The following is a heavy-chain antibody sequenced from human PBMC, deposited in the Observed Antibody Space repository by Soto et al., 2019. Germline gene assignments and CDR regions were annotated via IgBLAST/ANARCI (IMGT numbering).Heavy chain of an antibody. CDR2: IIPMFGTA. CDR1: GGTFTSYA. J-gene: IGHJ2*01. V-gene: IGHV1-69*01. CDR3: ATTCTPTGTQPTDLYFDL. D-gene: IGHD4-17*01. Sequence: QVQLVQSGAEVKKPGSSVKVSCKSSGGTFTSYAISWVRQAPGQGLEWMGGIIPMFGTANYAQKFQGRVTITADESSSTAYMELSSLRSEDTAVYYCATTCTPTGTQPTDLYFDLWGRGPLVTVS.